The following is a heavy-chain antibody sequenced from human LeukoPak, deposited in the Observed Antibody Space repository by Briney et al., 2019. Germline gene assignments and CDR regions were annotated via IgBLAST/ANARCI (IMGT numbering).Heavy chain of an antibody. D-gene: IGHD6-13*01. CDR1: GLDFSSYS. CDR3: ARGYSSSWHHYYYYMDV. CDR2: ISSSGNNM. J-gene: IGHJ6*03. Sequence: PGGSLRLSCAASGLDFSSYSMNWVRQAPGKGLECVSSISSSGNNMYYADSVKGRFTISRDNAKNSLYLQMNSLRAEDAAVYYCARGYSSSWHHYYYYMDVWGKGTTVTVSS. V-gene: IGHV3-21*01.